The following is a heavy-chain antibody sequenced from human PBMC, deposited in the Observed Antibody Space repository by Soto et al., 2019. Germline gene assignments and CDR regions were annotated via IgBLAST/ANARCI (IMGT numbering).Heavy chain of an antibody. CDR1: GYSFTSYW. CDR3: ARDYCSGGSCYFYYYGMDV. J-gene: IGHJ6*02. Sequence: GESLKISCKGSGYSFTSYWISWVRQMPGKGLEWMGRIDPSDSYTNYSPSFQGHVTISADKSISTAYLQWSSLKASDTAMYYCARDYCSGGSCYFYYYGMDVWGQGTTVTV. D-gene: IGHD2-15*01. V-gene: IGHV5-10-1*01. CDR2: IDPSDSYT.